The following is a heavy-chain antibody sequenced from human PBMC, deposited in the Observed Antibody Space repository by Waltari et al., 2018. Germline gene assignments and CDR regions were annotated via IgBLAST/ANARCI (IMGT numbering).Heavy chain of an antibody. J-gene: IGHJ3*02. D-gene: IGHD6-6*01. Sequence: QVQLQQWGAGLLKPSETLSLTCTVTGGSLSSYFWSWIRQPPGKGLAWIGYIYYSGSTNYNPSLKSRVTISVDTSKNQFSLKLSSVTAADTAVYYCARGGSSDAFDIWGQGTMVTVSS. CDR3: ARGGSSDAFDI. CDR2: IYYSGST. CDR1: GGSLSSYF. V-gene: IGHV4-59*01.